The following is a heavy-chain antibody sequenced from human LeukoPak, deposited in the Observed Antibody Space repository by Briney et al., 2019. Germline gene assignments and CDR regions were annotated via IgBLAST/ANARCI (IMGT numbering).Heavy chain of an antibody. J-gene: IGHJ3*02. V-gene: IGHV3-7*01. CDR2: INQDGRKK. D-gene: IGHD6-13*01. CDR3: ARDTSPSYSGSYFDALAM. Sequence: GGSPRLSCATSGFAFRNYWVTWVRQAQGKGLEWGSNINQDGRKKNNVDSVKGRFTISRDNTENSMFLQMNSLRVEDTAIYYCARDTSPSYSGSYFDALAMWGQGTMVTVSS. CDR1: GFAFRNYW.